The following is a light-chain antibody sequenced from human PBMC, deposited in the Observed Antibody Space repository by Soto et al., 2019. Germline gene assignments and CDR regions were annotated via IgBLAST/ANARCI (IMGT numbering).Light chain of an antibody. V-gene: IGKV3-20*01. CDR1: QSVSNSY. CDR2: GAS. J-gene: IGKJ5*01. Sequence: VVLTQSPGTLSLSPWERATLSCRASQSVSNSYLAWYQQKPGQAPRLLIYGASNRATGVPDWFSGSGSGTDFTLTIIRLEPEDFAVYYCQQYGSSPITFGQGTRLEIK. CDR3: QQYGSSPIT.